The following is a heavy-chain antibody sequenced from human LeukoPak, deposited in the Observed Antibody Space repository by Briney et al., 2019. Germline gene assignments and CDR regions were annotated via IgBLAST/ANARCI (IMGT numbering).Heavy chain of an antibody. D-gene: IGHD4-17*01. CDR2: IHYTGSP. V-gene: IGHV4-59*08. Sequence: SETLSLTCTVSGGSISGYYWTWIRQPPGKGLQWIGYIHYTGSPKYNPSLESRVTISLDTSKNQFSLKLTSVTATDTAVYYCARLKDHGDSGYWGQGTLVTVSS. J-gene: IGHJ4*02. CDR3: ARLKDHGDSGY. CDR1: GGSISGYY.